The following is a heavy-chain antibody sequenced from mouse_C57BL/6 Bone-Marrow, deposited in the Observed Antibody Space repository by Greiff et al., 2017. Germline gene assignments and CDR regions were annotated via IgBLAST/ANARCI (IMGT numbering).Heavy chain of an antibody. CDR3: ARPFLGFAY. CDR1: GFTFSSYG. CDR2: ISSGGSYT. V-gene: IGHV5-6*01. Sequence: DVHLVESGGDLVKPGGSLKLSCAASGFTFSSYGMSWVRQTPDKRLEWVATISSGGSYTYYPDSVKGRFTISRDNAKNTLYLQMSSLKSEDTAMYYCARPFLGFAYWGQGTLVTVSA. J-gene: IGHJ3*01.